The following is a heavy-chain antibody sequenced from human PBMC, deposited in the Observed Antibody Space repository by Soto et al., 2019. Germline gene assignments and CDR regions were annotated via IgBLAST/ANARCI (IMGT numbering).Heavy chain of an antibody. CDR1: GGSISSSSYY. CDR3: ARPTPKLGIYWYFDL. V-gene: IGHV4-39*01. D-gene: IGHD7-27*01. CDR2: IYYSGSI. J-gene: IGHJ2*01. Sequence: QLQLQESGPGLVKPSETLSLTCTVSGGSISSSSYYWGWIRQPPGKGLEWIGSIYYSGSIYSYNPSLKSRVTISVDTSKNQFSLKLSSVTATDTAVYYCARPTPKLGIYWYFDLWGRGTLVTVSS.